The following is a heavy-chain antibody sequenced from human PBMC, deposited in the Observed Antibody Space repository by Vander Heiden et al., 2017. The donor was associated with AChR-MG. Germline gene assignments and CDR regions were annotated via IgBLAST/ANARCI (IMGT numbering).Heavy chain of an antibody. CDR3: AKDWAYSYYGMEV. V-gene: IGHV3-9*01. J-gene: IGHJ6*02. CDR1: GFTFDDYA. CDR2: ISWNGGSL. Sequence: EVQLVESGGGLVQPGRSLRLSCADSGFTFDDYAMHWVRQAPGKGLEWVSGISWNGGSLDYADSVKGRFTISRDNAKNSLYLQMNSLTAEDTALYYCAKDWAYSYYGMEVWGQGTTVTVSS.